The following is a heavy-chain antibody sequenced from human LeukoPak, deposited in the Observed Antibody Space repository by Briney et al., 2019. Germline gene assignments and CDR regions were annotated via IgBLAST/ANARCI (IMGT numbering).Heavy chain of an antibody. D-gene: IGHD3-10*01. J-gene: IGHJ6*02. CDR1: GFTFSSYD. V-gene: IGHV3-13*01. CDR3: ARRKVPSRVRFHPPTGMDV. CDR2: IGTAGDT. Sequence: TGGSLRLSCAASGFTFSSYDMHWVRQATGKGLEWVSAIGTAGDTYYPGSVKGRFTISRENAKNSLYLQMNSLRAEDTAVYYCARRKVPSRVRFHPPTGMDVWGQGTTVTVSS.